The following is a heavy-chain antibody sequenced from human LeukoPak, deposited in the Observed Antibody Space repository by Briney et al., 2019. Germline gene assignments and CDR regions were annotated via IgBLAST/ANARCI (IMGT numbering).Heavy chain of an antibody. D-gene: IGHD4-17*01. CDR3: ARGGSVDDYGDTLPLYYFDY. V-gene: IGHV1-69*13. CDR1: GGTFSSYA. J-gene: IGHJ4*02. CDR2: IIPIFGTA. Sequence: SVKVSCKASGGTFSSYAISWVRQAPGQGLEWMGGIIPIFGTANYAQKFQGRVTITADESTSTAYMELSSLRSEDTAVYYCARGGSVDDYGDTLPLYYFDYWGQGTLVTVSS.